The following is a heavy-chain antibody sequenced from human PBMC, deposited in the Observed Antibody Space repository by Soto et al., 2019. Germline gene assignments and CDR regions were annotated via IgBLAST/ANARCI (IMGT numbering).Heavy chain of an antibody. V-gene: IGHV1-69*08. CDR3: VRDRDVVVPAATETDY. D-gene: IGHD2-2*01. CDR1: GGTFSSYT. Sequence: QVQLVQSGAEVKKPGSSVKVSCKASGGTFSSYTISWVRQAPGQGLEWMGRIIPILGIANYAQKFQGRVTITADKSTSTAYMELSSLRSEDTAVYYCVRDRDVVVPAATETDYWGQGTLVTVSS. CDR2: IIPILGIA. J-gene: IGHJ4*02.